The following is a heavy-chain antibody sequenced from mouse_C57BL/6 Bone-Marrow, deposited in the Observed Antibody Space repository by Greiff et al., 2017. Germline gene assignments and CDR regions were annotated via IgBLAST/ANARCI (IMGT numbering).Heavy chain of an antibody. CDR3: ARNSRVRSCGSSCFDY. Sequence: VKLMESGPGLVAPSQTLSLTCTASGFSLTSYAISWVRQPPGKGLEWLGVIWTGGGTNYNSALKSRLSISNDNSKSRVFLIMNSLQTDETARYSGARNSRVRSCGSSCFDYWGRGTRLTVSA. V-gene: IGHV2-9-1*01. CDR1: GFSLTSYA. J-gene: IGHJ2*03. D-gene: IGHD1-1*01. CDR2: IWTGGGT.